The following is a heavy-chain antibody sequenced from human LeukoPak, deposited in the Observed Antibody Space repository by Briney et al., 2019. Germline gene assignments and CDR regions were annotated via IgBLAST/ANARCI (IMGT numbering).Heavy chain of an antibody. CDR2: IYPGDSDT. CDR3: ARQPDSYGYYYYGMDV. CDR1: GYSFTSYW. J-gene: IGHJ6*02. D-gene: IGHD1-14*01. V-gene: IGHV5-51*01. Sequence: GESLKISRKGSGYSFTSYWIGWVRQMPGKGLEWTGIIYPGDSDTRYSPSFQGQVTISADKSISTAYLQWSSLKASDTAMYYCARQPDSYGYYYYGMDVWGQGTTVTVSS.